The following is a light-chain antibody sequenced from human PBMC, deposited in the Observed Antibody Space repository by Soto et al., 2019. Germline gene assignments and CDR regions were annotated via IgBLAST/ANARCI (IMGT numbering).Light chain of an antibody. V-gene: IGKV1-27*01. CDR1: QGISTF. CDR2: AAS. Sequence: DIPMTQSPSSLSASVGDRVTITCRASQGISTFLAWYQQKPGKVPKLLIYAASTLQSGVPSRFSGSGSGTDFTLTISSLQPEDVATYYCQNYYSVPLTFGEGTKVEIK. J-gene: IGKJ4*01. CDR3: QNYYSVPLT.